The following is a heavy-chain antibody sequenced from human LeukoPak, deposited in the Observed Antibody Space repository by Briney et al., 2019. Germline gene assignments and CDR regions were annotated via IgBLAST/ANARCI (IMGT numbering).Heavy chain of an antibody. J-gene: IGHJ1*01. CDR3: ATGVSKHP. CDR2: INCSGGST. V-gene: IGHV3-23*01. Sequence: GGTLRLSCAASGFTFSSYAMIWVRQARGRGVEGGTDINCSGGSTYYADSVKGRFTSSRDNDKNSLYVKMSSLRAKDTADYSCATGVSKHPWGQGPLVTVS. CDR1: GFTFSSYA.